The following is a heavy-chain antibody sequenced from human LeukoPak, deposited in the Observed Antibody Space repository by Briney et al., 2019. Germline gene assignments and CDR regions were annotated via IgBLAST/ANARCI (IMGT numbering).Heavy chain of an antibody. V-gene: IGHV3-21*01. D-gene: IGHD1-26*01. CDR2: ISSSSSYI. CDR1: GFTFSSFS. J-gene: IGHJ4*02. Sequence: GGSLRLSCAASGFTFSSFSMNWVRQAPGKGLEWVSSISSSSSYIYYADSVKGRFTISRDNAKNSLYLQMNSLRAEDTAVYYCARGQGGSSASYFDYWGQGTLVTVSS. CDR3: ARGQGGSSASYFDY.